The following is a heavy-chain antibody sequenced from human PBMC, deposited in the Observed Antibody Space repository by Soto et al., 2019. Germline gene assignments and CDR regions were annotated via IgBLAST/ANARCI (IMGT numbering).Heavy chain of an antibody. CDR1: GGTFSGYA. Sequence: QVQFEQSGAEVKKPGSSVKVSCKASGGTFSGYAMSWVRQAPGQGLEWMGGIVPRFNTPNYAQKFQGRVTITADESTTTAYMELSSLRSEDTAVYYCARARIAAAGTGYYYSVMDVWGQGTTVTVSS. CDR3: ARARIAAAGTGYYYSVMDV. D-gene: IGHD6-13*01. J-gene: IGHJ6*02. CDR2: IVPRFNTP. V-gene: IGHV1-69*01.